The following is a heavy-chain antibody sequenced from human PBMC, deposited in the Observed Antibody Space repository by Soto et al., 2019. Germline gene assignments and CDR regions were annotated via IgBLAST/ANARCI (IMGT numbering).Heavy chain of an antibody. V-gene: IGHV3-74*01. J-gene: IGHJ4*02. D-gene: IGHD3-3*01. Sequence: EVQLVESWGGLVQPGGSLRLSCAASGFTFSSYWMHWVRQAPGKGLVWVSRINSDGSSTSYADSVKGRFTISRDNAKNTLYLQMNSLRAEDTDVYYCVLLEWSPYFDYWGQGTLVTVSS. CDR2: INSDGSST. CDR1: GFTFSSYW. CDR3: VLLEWSPYFDY.